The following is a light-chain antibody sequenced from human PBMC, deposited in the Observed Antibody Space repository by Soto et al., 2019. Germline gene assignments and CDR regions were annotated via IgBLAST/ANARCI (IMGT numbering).Light chain of an antibody. V-gene: IGKV1-39*01. CDR3: QQTFSIPYT. CDR1: QSISTF. J-gene: IGKJ2*01. CDR2: AAS. Sequence: DLQMTQSPSSLPASVGDRVTITCRASQSISTFLNWYQHKPAKAPQLLIYAASSLQSGVPSRFSGRGSGTDFTLTISILQPEDFATYYCQQTFSIPYTFVQGTKLQIK.